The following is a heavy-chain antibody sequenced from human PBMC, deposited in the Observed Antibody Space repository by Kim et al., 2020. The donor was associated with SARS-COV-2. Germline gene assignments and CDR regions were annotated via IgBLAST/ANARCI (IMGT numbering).Heavy chain of an antibody. CDR2: IYHSGST. CDR1: GGSISSSNW. D-gene: IGHD3-10*01. V-gene: IGHV4-4*02. J-gene: IGHJ4*02. CDR3: ARRGGSGSYYPTDY. Sequence: SETLSLTCAVSGGSISSSNWWSWVRQPPGKGLEWIGEIYHSGSTNYNPSLKSRVTISVDKSKNQFSLKLSSVTAADTAVYYCARRGGSGSYYPTDYWGQGTLVTVSS.